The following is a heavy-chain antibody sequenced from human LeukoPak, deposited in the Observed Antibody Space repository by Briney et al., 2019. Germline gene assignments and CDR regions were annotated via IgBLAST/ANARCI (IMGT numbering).Heavy chain of an antibody. D-gene: IGHD6-13*01. CDR2: IKQDGSEK. CDR3: AKGTIAAVGYYYFDY. CDR1: GFTFSSYW. J-gene: IGHJ4*02. V-gene: IGHV3-7*04. Sequence: GGSLRLSCAACGFTFSSYWMSWVRQAPGKGLEWVANIKQDGSEKYYVDSVKGRFTTSRDNAKNSLYLQMNSLRAEDTAVYYCAKGTIAAVGYYYFDYWGQGTQVTVSS.